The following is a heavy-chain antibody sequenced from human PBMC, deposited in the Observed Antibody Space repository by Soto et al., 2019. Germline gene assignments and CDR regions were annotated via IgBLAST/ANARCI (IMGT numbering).Heavy chain of an antibody. CDR2: SSNRDRST. J-gene: IGHJ6*02. CDR3: ARAWKIEQFGVISMSKGLDV. CDR1: GFIFSDYY. Sequence: QVQLVESGGGLVKPGGSLRLSCAASGFIFSDYYMTWIRQAPGKGQEWLSCSSNRDRSTYYADSVKDRFVVSKDNAKNLVYRQMNSLIAEDTALYFCARAWKIEQFGVISMSKGLDVWGQGSTVTVSS. D-gene: IGHD3-3*01. V-gene: IGHV3-11*01.